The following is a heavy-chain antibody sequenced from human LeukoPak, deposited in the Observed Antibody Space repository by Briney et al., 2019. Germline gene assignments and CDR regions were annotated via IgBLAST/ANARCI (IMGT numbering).Heavy chain of an antibody. CDR3: ARDFGPGYSYGCTYDY. V-gene: IGHV3-7*03. D-gene: IGHD5-18*01. CDR2: IKQDGSEK. J-gene: IGHJ4*02. CDR1: GFTFSAYW. Sequence: GGSLRLSCAASGFTFSAYWMSWVRQAPGKGLEWVANIKQDGSEKYYVDSVKGRFTISRDNAKNSLYLQMNSLRAEDTAVYYCARDFGPGYSYGCTYDYWGQGTLVTVSS.